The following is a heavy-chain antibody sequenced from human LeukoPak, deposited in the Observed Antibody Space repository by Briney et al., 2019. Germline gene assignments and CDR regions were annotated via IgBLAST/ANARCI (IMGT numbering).Heavy chain of an antibody. CDR2: IYTSGSS. CDR3: ARENEPAARSFDY. Sequence: SETLSLTCTVSGGSISTYYWSWIRQPAGKGLEWIGRIYTSGSSNYSTPLKSRVTMSVDTSKYQFSLKLSSVTAADTAVYYCARENEPAARSFDYWGQGTLVTVSS. V-gene: IGHV4-4*07. D-gene: IGHD6-6*01. J-gene: IGHJ4*02. CDR1: GGSISTYY.